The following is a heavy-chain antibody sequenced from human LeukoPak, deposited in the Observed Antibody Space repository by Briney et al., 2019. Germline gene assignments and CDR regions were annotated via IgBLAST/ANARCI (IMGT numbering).Heavy chain of an antibody. CDR1: GFTFSSYW. Sequence: PGGSLRLSCAASGFTFSSYWMSWVRQAPGKGLEWVANIKQDGSEKYYVDSAKGRFTISRDNAKNSLYLQMNSLRAEDTAVYYCARVNGPWIQLWLRGGGYFDYWGQGTLVTVSS. CDR3: ARVNGPWIQLWLRGGGYFDY. J-gene: IGHJ4*02. D-gene: IGHD5-18*01. V-gene: IGHV3-7*03. CDR2: IKQDGSEK.